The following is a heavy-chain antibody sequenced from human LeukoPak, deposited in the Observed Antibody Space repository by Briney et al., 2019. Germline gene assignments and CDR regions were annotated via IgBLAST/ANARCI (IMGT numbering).Heavy chain of an antibody. V-gene: IGHV4-59*01. D-gene: IGHD3-10*01. CDR3: ARGITMVPYYFDY. CDR2: IYYSGST. Sequence: SATQSPTWTVAGGSISSCYWSWIRQPPGNGLEWIGYIYYSGSTNYNPSLKCQVTISVDTSKNEFSLKLSSVTAADTAVYYCARGITMVPYYFDYWGQGTLVTVSS. J-gene: IGHJ4*02. CDR1: GGSISSCY.